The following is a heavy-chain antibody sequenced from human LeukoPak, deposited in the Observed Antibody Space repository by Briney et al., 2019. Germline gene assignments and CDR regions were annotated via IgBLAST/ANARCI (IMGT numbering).Heavy chain of an antibody. CDR3: ARDPRNVGLAP. V-gene: IGHV3-74*01. D-gene: IGHD2-15*01. Sequence: GGSLRLSCVASGFSLSGYWMYWVRQAPGKGLMYISRNNGDGSTTNYADVVKGRFTMSRDNVKNTLYLQMNSLGVEDTAVYYCARDPRNVGLAPWGQGTLVTVSS. CDR1: GFSLSGYW. J-gene: IGHJ5*02. CDR2: NNGDGSTT.